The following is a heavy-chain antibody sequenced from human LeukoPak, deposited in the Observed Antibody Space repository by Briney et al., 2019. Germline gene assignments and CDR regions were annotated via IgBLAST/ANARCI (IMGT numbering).Heavy chain of an antibody. CDR3: ARGIVVPAATNWFDP. CDR2: IYTSGST. D-gene: IGHD2-2*01. J-gene: IGHJ5*02. V-gene: IGHV4-61*02. CDR1: GGSISSGGYY. Sequence: PSQTLSLTCTVSGGSISSGGYYWSWIRQPAGKGLEWIGRIYTSGSTNYNPSLKSRVTMSVDTSKNQFSLKLSSVTAADTAVYYCARGIVVPAATNWFDPWGQGTLVTVSS.